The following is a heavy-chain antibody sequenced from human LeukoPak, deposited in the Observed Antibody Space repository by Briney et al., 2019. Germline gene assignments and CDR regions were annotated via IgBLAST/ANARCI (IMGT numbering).Heavy chain of an antibody. J-gene: IGHJ4*02. CDR3: AKERSSGWYVVDN. Sequence: PGGSLRLSCAASGFTVSSNYMSWVRQAPGKGQEWVSTISGSGGSTYYADSVKGRFTISRDNSKNTLYLQMNSLRAEDTAVYYCAKERSSGWYVVDNWGQGTLVTVSS. V-gene: IGHV3-23*01. D-gene: IGHD6-19*01. CDR2: ISGSGGST. CDR1: GFTVSSNY.